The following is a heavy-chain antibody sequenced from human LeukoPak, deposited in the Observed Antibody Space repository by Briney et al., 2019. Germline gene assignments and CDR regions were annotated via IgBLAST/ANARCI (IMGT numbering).Heavy chain of an antibody. CDR2: ITGSGGST. CDR3: AKGNWGERLDWYFDL. V-gene: IGHV3-23*01. D-gene: IGHD1-26*01. Sequence: GGSLRLSCAASGFTFSSYDMGWVRQAPGSGLEWVSGITGSGGSTYYADSVKGRFTISRDNSKNTLHLQMNSLRAEDTAVYYCAKGNWGERLDWYFDLWGRGTLVTVSS. J-gene: IGHJ2*01. CDR1: GFTFSSYD.